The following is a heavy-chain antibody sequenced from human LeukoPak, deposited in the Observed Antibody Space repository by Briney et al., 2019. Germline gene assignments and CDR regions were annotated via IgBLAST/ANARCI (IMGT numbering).Heavy chain of an antibody. CDR1: GYTLTELS. CDR2: FDPELGET. Sequence: RASVKVSCKVSGYTLTELSMHWVRQAPGKGLEWMGGFDPELGETIYAQKFQGRVTMTEDTSTDTAYMELSSLRSEDTAVYYCATTRDGYNPDFDHWGQGTLVTVSS. V-gene: IGHV1-24*01. J-gene: IGHJ4*02. CDR3: ATTRDGYNPDFDH. D-gene: IGHD5-24*01.